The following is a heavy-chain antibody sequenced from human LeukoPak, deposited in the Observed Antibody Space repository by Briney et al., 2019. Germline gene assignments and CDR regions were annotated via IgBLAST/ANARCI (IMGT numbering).Heavy chain of an antibody. CDR1: GFTFSSYG. V-gene: IGHV3-30*04. D-gene: IGHD4-17*01. J-gene: IGHJ6*02. CDR2: LSFDGSNK. CDR3: ARDQVTTSYFTGMNV. Sequence: GRSLRLSCAASGFTFSSYGIHWVRQAPGKGLEWVAVLSFDGSNKYYADSVKGRFTISRDNSKNTLYLQMNSLRAEDTAVYYCARDQVTTSYFTGMNVWGQGTTVTVSS.